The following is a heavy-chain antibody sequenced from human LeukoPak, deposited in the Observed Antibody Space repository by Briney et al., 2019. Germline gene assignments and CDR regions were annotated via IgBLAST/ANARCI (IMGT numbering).Heavy chain of an antibody. V-gene: IGHV3-7*03. D-gene: IGHD4-17*01. CDR1: GFTFSDYW. Sequence: GGSLRLSCAASGFTFSDYWMSWVRQAPGKGLEWVATINQDGSEKFYVDSVKGRFTIFRDNAKNSLYLQMNSLRAEDTAVYYCARDYGVAGLFDPWGQGTLVSVSS. CDR2: INQDGSEK. CDR3: ARDYGVAGLFDP. J-gene: IGHJ5*02.